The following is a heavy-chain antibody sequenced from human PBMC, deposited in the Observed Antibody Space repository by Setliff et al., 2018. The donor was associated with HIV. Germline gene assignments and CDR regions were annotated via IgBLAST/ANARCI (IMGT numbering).Heavy chain of an antibody. CDR2: IYPGDSDT. CDR1: GYSFSSYW. J-gene: IGHJ6*03. CDR3: ARHVSSGLRLYYHYVDV. D-gene: IGHD2-15*01. V-gene: IGHV5-51*01. Sequence: GESLKISCKGSGYSFSSYWIAWVRQMPGKGLEWMGIIYPGDSDTRYSPSFQGQVTISADKPISTAYLQWRSLKASDTATYYCARHVSSGLRLYYHYVDVWGKGTTVTVSS.